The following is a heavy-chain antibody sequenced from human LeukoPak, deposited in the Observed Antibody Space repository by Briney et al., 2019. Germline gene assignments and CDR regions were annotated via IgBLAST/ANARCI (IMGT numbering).Heavy chain of an antibody. Sequence: SVKVSSTASGGTFSSYAISWVRQAPGQGLEWMGRIIPILGIANYAQKFQGRVTITADKSTSTAYMELSSLRSEDTAVYYCARDLWGSVYDSSGYLPFYWGQGTLVTVSS. CDR1: GGTFSSYA. V-gene: IGHV1-69*04. J-gene: IGHJ4*02. CDR3: ARDLWGSVYDSSGYLPFY. CDR2: IIPILGIA. D-gene: IGHD3-22*01.